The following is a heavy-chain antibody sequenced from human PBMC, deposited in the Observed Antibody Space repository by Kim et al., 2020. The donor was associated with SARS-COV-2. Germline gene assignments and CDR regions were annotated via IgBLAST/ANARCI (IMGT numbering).Heavy chain of an antibody. D-gene: IGHD3-9*01. V-gene: IGHV3-33*01. CDR3: ARDPGNYDILTGYYPTHDY. CDR2: IWYDGSNK. Sequence: GGSLRLSCAASGFTFSSYGMHWVRQAPGKGLEWVAVIWYDGSNKYYADSVKGRFTISRDNSKNTLYLQVNSLRAEDTAVYYCARDPGNYDILTGYYPTHDYWGQGTLVTVSS. J-gene: IGHJ4*02. CDR1: GFTFSSYG.